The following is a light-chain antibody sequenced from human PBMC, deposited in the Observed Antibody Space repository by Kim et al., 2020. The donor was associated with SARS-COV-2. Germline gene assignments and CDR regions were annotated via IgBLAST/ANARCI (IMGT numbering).Light chain of an antibody. CDR3: QQYSNSLGT. V-gene: IGKV3-20*01. Sequence: LSPGEGPPLSCRASQRVSNIYLAWYQQKLGQAPRLLIYGTSSRATGIPDRFSGSGSGTDFTLTITRLEPEDFAVYYCQQYSNSLGTFGQGTKLEI. CDR1: QRVSNIY. CDR2: GTS. J-gene: IGKJ2*02.